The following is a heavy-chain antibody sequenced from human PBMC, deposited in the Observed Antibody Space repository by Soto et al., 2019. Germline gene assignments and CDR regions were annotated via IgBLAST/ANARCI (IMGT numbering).Heavy chain of an antibody. J-gene: IGHJ4*02. V-gene: IGHV1-2*02. Sequence: QVQLVQSGAEVKKPGASVKVSCKASGYTFTGYYMHWVRQAPGQGLEWMGWINPNSGGTNYAQKFQGGVTMTRDTSISTAYMELSRLRTDDSAVYYCARGWELIHFYFDSWGQGTLVTVSS. CDR1: GYTFTGYY. CDR2: INPNSGGT. D-gene: IGHD1-26*01. CDR3: ARGWELIHFYFDS.